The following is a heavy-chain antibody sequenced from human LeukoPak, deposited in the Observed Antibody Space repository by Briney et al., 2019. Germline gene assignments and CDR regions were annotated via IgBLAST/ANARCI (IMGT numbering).Heavy chain of an antibody. Sequence: GSLKVSCKASGFTFSGYYMHWVRQAPGQGLEWMAWISPNSGGRNYVQKFQGRVTVTRDTSISTDYMEISGLTSDDTALYYCAREPSGSQGYDYWGQGTLGTLSS. CDR3: AREPSGSQGYDY. V-gene: IGHV1-2*02. D-gene: IGHD3-10*01. J-gene: IGHJ4*02. CDR1: GFTFSGYY. CDR2: ISPNSGGR.